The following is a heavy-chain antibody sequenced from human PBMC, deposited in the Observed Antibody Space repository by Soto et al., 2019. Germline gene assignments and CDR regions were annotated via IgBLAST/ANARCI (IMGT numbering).Heavy chain of an antibody. J-gene: IGHJ6*02. CDR2: IYYSGST. CDR1: GGSVSSGSYY. D-gene: IGHD3-22*01. CDR3: ARGHYYYDSSGYYYYYYGMDV. Sequence: SETLSLTCTVSGGSVSSGSYYWSWIWQPPGKGLEWIGYIYYSGSTNYNPFLKSRVTISVDTSKNQFSLKLSSVTAADTAVYYCARGHYYYDSSGYYYYYYGMDVWGQGTTVTVSS. V-gene: IGHV4-61*01.